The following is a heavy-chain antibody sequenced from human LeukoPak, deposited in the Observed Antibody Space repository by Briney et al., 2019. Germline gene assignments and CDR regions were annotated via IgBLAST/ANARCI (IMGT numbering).Heavy chain of an antibody. CDR3: ATPFGTYYDFWSGYPYFDY. J-gene: IGHJ4*02. V-gene: IGHV3-23*01. CDR1: GFTFSSYA. D-gene: IGHD3-3*01. CDR2: ISGSGGCT. Sequence: HPGGSLRLSCAASGFTFSSYAMSWVRQAPGKGLEWVSAISGSGGCTYYADSVKGRFTISRDNSKNTLYLQMNSLRAEDTAVYYCATPFGTYYDFWSGYPYFDYWGQGTLVTVSS.